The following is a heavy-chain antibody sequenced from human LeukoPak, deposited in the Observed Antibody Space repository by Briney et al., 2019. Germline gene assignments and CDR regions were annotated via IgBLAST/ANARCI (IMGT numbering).Heavy chain of an antibody. CDR1: GFTFSDYY. CDR2: ISSSGSII. Sequence: GGSLRLSCAASGFTFSDYYMSWIRQAPGKGLEWVSYISSSGSIIYYADSVKGRFPISRDNAKNSLYLQMNSLRAEDTAVYYCARDRYSGSYPLDYWGQGTLVTVSS. D-gene: IGHD1-26*01. J-gene: IGHJ4*02. CDR3: ARDRYSGSYPLDY. V-gene: IGHV3-11*01.